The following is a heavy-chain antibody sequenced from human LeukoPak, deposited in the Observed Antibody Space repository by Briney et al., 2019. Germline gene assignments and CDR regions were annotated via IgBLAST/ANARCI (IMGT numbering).Heavy chain of an antibody. J-gene: IGHJ4*02. D-gene: IGHD3-16*02. Sequence: PSETLSLTCAVYGGSFSGYYWSWIRQPPGKGLEWIGEINHSGSTNYNPSLKSRVTILVDTSKNQFSLKLSSVTAADTAVYYCASGLLGRVIPPDFDYWGQGTLLTVSS. V-gene: IGHV4-34*01. CDR3: ASGLLGRVIPPDFDY. CDR1: GGSFSGYY. CDR2: INHSGST.